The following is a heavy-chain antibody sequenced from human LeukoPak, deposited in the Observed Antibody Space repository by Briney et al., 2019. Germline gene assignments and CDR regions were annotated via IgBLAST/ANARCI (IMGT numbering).Heavy chain of an antibody. CDR3: ARGYGSGSYQTFYYYYMDV. J-gene: IGHJ6*03. Sequence: KPSETLSLTCAVSGGSISSFYWNWIRQPPGKGLEWIGYIYYSGSTNYNPSLKSRVTISIDTSKNQFSLKLSSVTAADTAVYYCARGYGSGSYQTFYYYYMDVWGKGTTVTISS. CDR2: IYYSGST. V-gene: IGHV4-59*01. D-gene: IGHD3-10*01. CDR1: GGSISSFY.